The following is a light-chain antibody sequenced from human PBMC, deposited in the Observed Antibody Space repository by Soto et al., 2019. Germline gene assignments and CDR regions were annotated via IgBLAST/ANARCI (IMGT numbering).Light chain of an antibody. CDR3: HRRSIWPLMYI. CDR1: ESVGSY. V-gene: IGKV3-11*01. CDR2: DAS. Sequence: EIVLTQSPATLSLSPGERATLSCRVSESVGSYLAWYQQKPGQAPRLLIYDASHRAAGIPARFSGSGSGTDFTLTISSLEPEDFAVYYCHRRSIWPLMYIFSQGTKLEIK. J-gene: IGKJ2*01.